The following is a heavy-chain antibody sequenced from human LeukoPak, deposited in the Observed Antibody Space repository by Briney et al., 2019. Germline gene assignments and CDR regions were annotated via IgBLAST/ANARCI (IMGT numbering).Heavy chain of an antibody. CDR2: IGRGGFST. Sequence: GGSLRLSCAASGFTFSSYGMSWVRQAPGKGLEWVSAIGRGGFSTYYADSVEGRFTISRDNSKDTLYLQMNSLRVEDTAIYYCARDRGGGWLHDAFDIWGQGTLVTVSS. CDR3: ARDRGGGWLHDAFDI. CDR1: GFTFSSYG. J-gene: IGHJ3*02. V-gene: IGHV3-23*01. D-gene: IGHD6-19*01.